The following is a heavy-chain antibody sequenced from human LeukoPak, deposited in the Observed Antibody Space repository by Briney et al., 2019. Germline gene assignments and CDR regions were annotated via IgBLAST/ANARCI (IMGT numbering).Heavy chain of an antibody. Sequence: GGSLRLSCAASGITFNSYGMHWVRQAPAKGLEWVAFIRYDGSNEYYVDSVKGRFTISRDNSKNTLYLQMNSLRGEDTAVYYCCGDFDYWGQGTLVTVSS. D-gene: IGHD2-21*01. CDR2: IRYDGSNE. V-gene: IGHV3-30*02. CDR3: CGDFDY. CDR1: GITFNSYG. J-gene: IGHJ4*02.